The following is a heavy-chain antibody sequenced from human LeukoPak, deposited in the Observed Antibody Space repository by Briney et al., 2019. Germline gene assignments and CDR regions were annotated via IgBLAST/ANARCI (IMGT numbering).Heavy chain of an antibody. D-gene: IGHD3-10*01. Sequence: SVKVCCKASGGTFSSYAISWERQAPGQGLKWMGGTIPIFGTANYAQKFQGRVTITADESTSTAYMELSSLRSEDTAVYYCAREGSEMVRGVIYYYGMDVWGQGTTVTVSS. J-gene: IGHJ6*02. CDR2: TIPIFGTA. CDR1: GGTFSSYA. CDR3: AREGSEMVRGVIYYYGMDV. V-gene: IGHV1-69*13.